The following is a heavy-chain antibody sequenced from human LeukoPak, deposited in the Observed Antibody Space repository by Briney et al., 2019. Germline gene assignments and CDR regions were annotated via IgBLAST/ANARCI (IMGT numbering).Heavy chain of an antibody. J-gene: IGHJ3*02. V-gene: IGHV4-34*01. CDR2: INHSGST. CDR3: ARGRLSIAAAGDAFDI. CDR1: GGSLSGYY. D-gene: IGHD6-13*01. Sequence: PSETLCLTCAVYGGSLSGYYWSWIRQPPGKGLEWIGEINHSGSTNYNPSLKSRVTISVDTSKNQFSLKLSSVTAADTAVYYCARGRLSIAAAGDAFDIWGQGTMVTVSS.